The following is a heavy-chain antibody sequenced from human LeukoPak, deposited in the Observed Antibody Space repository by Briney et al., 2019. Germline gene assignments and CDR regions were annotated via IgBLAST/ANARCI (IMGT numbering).Heavy chain of an antibody. CDR1: GGSISSSTYY. CDR3: ASLYDSSGRKVDY. D-gene: IGHD3-22*01. V-gene: IGHV4-39*01. CDR2: IYYSGST. J-gene: IGHJ4*02. Sequence: SETLSLTCTVSGGSISSSTYYWGWIRQPPGKGLEWNGNIYYSGSTYSNPSLKTRVTIPKDTSKTPFSLKLSSVTAADTAVYYCASLYDSSGRKVDYWGQGILVTVSS.